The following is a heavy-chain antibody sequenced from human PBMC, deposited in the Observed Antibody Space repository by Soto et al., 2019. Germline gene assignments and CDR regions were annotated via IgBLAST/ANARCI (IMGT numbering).Heavy chain of an antibody. CDR2: MNPNSGNT. CDR3: ACGVWYVNAFDI. V-gene: IGHV1-8*01. J-gene: IGHJ3*02. Sequence: QVQLVQSGAEVKKPGASVKVSCKASGYTFTSYDINWVRQAPGQGLEWMGWMNPNSGNTDYAQKFQGKVTMTRNTSRGTAYLELSSLRSEDTAVYYCACGVWYVNAFDIWCQGTMVTVSS. D-gene: IGHD6-13*01. CDR1: GYTFTSYD.